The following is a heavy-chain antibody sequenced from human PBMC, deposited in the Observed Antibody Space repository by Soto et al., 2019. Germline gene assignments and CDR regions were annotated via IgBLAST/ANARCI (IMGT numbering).Heavy chain of an antibody. Sequence: GGSLRLSCAASGFTFSSYSMNWVRQAPGKGLEWVSSISSSSSYIYYEDSVKGRFTISRDNAKNSLYLQMNSLRAEDTAVYYCARGLYSSSEYFQHWGQGTLVTVSS. J-gene: IGHJ1*01. CDR2: ISSSSSYI. CDR1: GFTFSSYS. D-gene: IGHD6-13*01. V-gene: IGHV3-21*01. CDR3: ARGLYSSSEYFQH.